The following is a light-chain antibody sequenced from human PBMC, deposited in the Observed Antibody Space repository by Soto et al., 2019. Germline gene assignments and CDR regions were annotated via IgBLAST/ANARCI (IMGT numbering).Light chain of an antibody. Sequence: DIQMTQSPSSLSASVGDRVTITCRASQSISSYLYWYQQKPGKAPKLLIYAASSLQSGVPSRFSGSGSGTDFTLTISSLQPEDFATYYCQQGNSFPLTFGGGTKVDIK. J-gene: IGKJ4*01. V-gene: IGKV1-39*01. CDR1: QSISSY. CDR2: AAS. CDR3: QQGNSFPLT.